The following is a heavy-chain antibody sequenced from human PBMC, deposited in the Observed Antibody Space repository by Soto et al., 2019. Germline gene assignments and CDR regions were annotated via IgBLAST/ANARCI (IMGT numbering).Heavy chain of an antibody. Sequence: PGGSLRLSCAASGFTLSSYHMDWVRQAPGKGLEWDSYININSGTIHYADSVKGRFTISRDNAKNSLYLQMDSLRAEDTAVYFCARDGTTGTTNYHYAMDVWGQGTTVTVSS. CDR2: ININSGTI. D-gene: IGHD4-17*01. J-gene: IGHJ6*02. CDR1: GFTLSSYH. V-gene: IGHV3-48*03. CDR3: ARDGTTGTTNYHYAMDV.